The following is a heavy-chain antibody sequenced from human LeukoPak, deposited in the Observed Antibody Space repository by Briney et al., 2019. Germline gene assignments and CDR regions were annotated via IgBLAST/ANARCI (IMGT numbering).Heavy chain of an antibody. CDR3: ARDPGWELLGAFDI. J-gene: IGHJ3*02. D-gene: IGHD1-26*01. Sequence: KTSETLSLTCTVSGGSISSSSYYWGWIRQPPGKGLEWIGSIYYSGSTYYNPSLKSRVTISVDTSKNQFSLKLSSVTAADTAVYYCARDPGWELLGAFDIWGQGTMVTVSS. V-gene: IGHV4-39*07. CDR1: GGSISSSSYY. CDR2: IYYSGST.